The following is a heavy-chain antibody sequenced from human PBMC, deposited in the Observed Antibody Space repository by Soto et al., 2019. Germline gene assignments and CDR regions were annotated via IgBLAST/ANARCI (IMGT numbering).Heavy chain of an antibody. CDR2: IYPGYSDT. J-gene: IGHJ4*02. D-gene: IGHD6-13*01. CDR3: ARQAGIAAARYYLDY. CDR1: GYSFTSYW. V-gene: IGHV5-51*01. Sequence: GESLKISCKGSGYSFTSYWIGWVRQMPGKGLEWMGIIYPGYSDTRYSPSFQGQVTISADKSTSTAYLQWSSLKASDTAMYYCARQAGIAAARYYLDYWGQGTLVTVSS.